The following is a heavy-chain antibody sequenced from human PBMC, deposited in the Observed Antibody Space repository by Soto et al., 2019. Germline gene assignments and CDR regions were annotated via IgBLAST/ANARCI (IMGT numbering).Heavy chain of an antibody. CDR1: GFTFSSYA. CDR2: ISYDGSNK. V-gene: IGHV3-30-3*01. Sequence: GGSLRLSCAASGFTFSSYAMHWVRQAPGKGLEWVAVISYDGSNKYYADSVKGRFTISRDNSKNTLYLQMNSLRAEDTAVYYCARGLVHSGSNSEIDAFDIWGQGTMVTVSS. D-gene: IGHD1-26*01. J-gene: IGHJ3*02. CDR3: ARGLVHSGSNSEIDAFDI.